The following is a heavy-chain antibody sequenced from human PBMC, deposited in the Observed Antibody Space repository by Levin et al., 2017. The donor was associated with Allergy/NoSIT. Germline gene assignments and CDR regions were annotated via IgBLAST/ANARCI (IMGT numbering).Heavy chain of an antibody. V-gene: IGHV4-59*01. J-gene: IGHJ4*02. CDR3: ARGFHGDDFSFDY. Sequence: GSLRLSCTVSGGSISSYYWSWIRQPPGKGLEWIGYIYYSGSTNYNPSLKSRVTISVDTSKNQFSLKLSSVTAADTAVYYCARGFHGDDFSFDYWGQGTLVTVSS. CDR1: GGSISSYY. CDR2: IYYSGST. D-gene: IGHD4-17*01.